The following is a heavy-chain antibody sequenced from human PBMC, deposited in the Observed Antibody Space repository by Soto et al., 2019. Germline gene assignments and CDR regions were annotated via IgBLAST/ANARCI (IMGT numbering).Heavy chain of an antibody. V-gene: IGHV4-30-2*06. Sequence: SETLSLTCSVSGVTISYGGYSWSWMRQSPGKGLEWLGYISHVETTYYDPSFQSRLSLSIDRTRNQFSLSLSSMTAADKAVYYCARGGGYDSFDFWGQGIKVTVSS. D-gene: IGHD3-3*01. CDR1: GVTISYGGYS. J-gene: IGHJ4*02. CDR2: ISHVETT. CDR3: ARGGGYDSFDF.